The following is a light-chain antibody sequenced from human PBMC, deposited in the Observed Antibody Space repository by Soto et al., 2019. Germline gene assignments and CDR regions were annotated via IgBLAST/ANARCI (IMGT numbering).Light chain of an antibody. CDR3: QQYNNWPPTT. J-gene: IGKJ1*01. CDR1: QSVSSN. Sequence: EIVMTQSPAALSVSPGERATLSCRASQSVSSNLAWYQQNPAQAPRLLIYGASTRATGIPARFSGSGSGTEFTLTISSLQSEDFAVYYCQQYNNWPPTTFGQGTKVDI. V-gene: IGKV3-15*01. CDR2: GAS.